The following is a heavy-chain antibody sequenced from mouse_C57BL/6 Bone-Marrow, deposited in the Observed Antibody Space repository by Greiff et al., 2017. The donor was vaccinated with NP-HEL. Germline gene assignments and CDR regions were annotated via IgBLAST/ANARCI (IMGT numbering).Heavy chain of an antibody. CDR1: GFTFSDYY. V-gene: IGHV5-16*01. CDR2: INSDGSST. CDR3: AREEVYDYGDWYFDV. D-gene: IGHD2-4*01. J-gene: IGHJ1*03. Sequence: DVKLVESEGGLVQPGSSMKLSCTASGFTFSDYYMAWVRLVPEKGLEWVANINSDGSSTYYLDSLKSRFIISRDNAKNILYLQMSSLKSEDTATYYCAREEVYDYGDWYFDVWGTGTTVTVSS.